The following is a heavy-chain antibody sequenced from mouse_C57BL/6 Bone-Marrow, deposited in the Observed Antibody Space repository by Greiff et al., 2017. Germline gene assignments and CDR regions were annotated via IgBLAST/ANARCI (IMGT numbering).Heavy chain of an antibody. CDR3: ARSYDYDDYTMDY. Sequence: VQLQQPGAELVKPGASVKLSCKASGYTFTNYWMHWVKQRPGQGLEWIGMMHPNGGSPDYNDKFKSEATLSVDKSSRTAYMELSSLTSEDSAVYYCARSYDYDDYTMDYWGQGTSVTVSS. CDR1: GYTFTNYW. CDR2: MHPNGGSP. J-gene: IGHJ4*01. V-gene: IGHV1-64*01. D-gene: IGHD2-4*01.